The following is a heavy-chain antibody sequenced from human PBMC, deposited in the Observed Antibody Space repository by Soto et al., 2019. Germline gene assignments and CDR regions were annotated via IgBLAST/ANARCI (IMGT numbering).Heavy chain of an antibody. D-gene: IGHD3-10*01. CDR2: ISAYNGNT. V-gene: IGHV1-18*01. Sequence: ASVNVSGKASVYTFTSCGISWVRQAPGQGLEWMGWISAYNGNTNYAQKLQGRVTMTTDTSTSTAYMELRSLRSDDTAVYYCARDPTSNRYGSGSYYMVYYGMDVWGQGTTVTVSS. CDR1: VYTFTSCG. J-gene: IGHJ6*02. CDR3: ARDPTSNRYGSGSYYMVYYGMDV.